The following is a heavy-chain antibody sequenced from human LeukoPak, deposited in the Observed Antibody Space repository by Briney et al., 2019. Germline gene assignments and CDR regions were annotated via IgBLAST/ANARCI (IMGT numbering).Heavy chain of an antibody. Sequence: PGESLKTSLKGPGYTFTSYWIGWVRRMPGKGLGYIGTIHPGDSDTRYSPSFQGQVTISVDTSSSTAYIQWSRLKASDTAMYDCATHPGGLQSGFDNWGQGTLITVSA. D-gene: IGHD5-24*01. CDR2: IHPGDSDT. CDR1: GYTFTSYW. V-gene: IGHV5-51*01. CDR3: ATHPGGLQSGFDN. J-gene: IGHJ4*02.